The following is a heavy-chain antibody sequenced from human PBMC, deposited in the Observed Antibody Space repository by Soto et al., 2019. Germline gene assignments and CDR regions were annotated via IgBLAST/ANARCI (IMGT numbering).Heavy chain of an antibody. CDR2: MNPNSGNT. V-gene: IGHV1-8*01. CDR3: ARGGRGGRYAKAP. CDR1: GYTFTSYD. Sequence: QVQMVQSGAEVEKPGASVKVSCKASGYTFTSYDINWLRQATGQGLEWMGWMNPNSGNTGYAQKFQGRVTMTRDTPINTAFMELSSLRPEDTAVYYCARGGRGGRYAKAPRGQGTLVTVSS. D-gene: IGHD3-16*01. J-gene: IGHJ1*01.